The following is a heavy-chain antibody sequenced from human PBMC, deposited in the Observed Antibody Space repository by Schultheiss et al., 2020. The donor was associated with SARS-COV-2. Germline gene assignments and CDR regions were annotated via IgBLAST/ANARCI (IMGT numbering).Heavy chain of an antibody. Sequence: SETLSLTCAVYGGSFSGYYWSWIRQPPGKGLEWIGYIYYSGSTNYNPSLKSRVAMSVDMSKSHFSLKLGSVTAADTAVYYCAGREPFYYDFWSGYQAPFDYWGQGTLVTVSS. CDR1: GGSFSGYY. V-gene: IGHV4-59*01. D-gene: IGHD3-3*01. CDR2: IYYSGST. CDR3: AGREPFYYDFWSGYQAPFDY. J-gene: IGHJ4*02.